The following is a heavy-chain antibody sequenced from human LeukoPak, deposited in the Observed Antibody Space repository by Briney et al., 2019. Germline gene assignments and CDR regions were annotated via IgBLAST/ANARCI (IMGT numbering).Heavy chain of an antibody. CDR2: IYHSGST. CDR3: AREKDGGNWFDP. D-gene: IGHD4-23*01. CDR1: GYSISSGYY. Sequence: SETLSLTCTVSGYSISSGYYWGWIRQPPGKGLEWIGSIYHSGSTYYNPSLKSRVTISVDTSKNQFSLKLSSVTAADTAVYYCAREKDGGNWFDPWGQGTLVTVSS. J-gene: IGHJ5*02. V-gene: IGHV4-38-2*02.